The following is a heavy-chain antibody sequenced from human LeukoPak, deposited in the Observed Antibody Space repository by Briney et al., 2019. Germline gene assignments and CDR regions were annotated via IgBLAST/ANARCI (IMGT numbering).Heavy chain of an antibody. Sequence: ASVKVSCKASVGTFSSYAISWVRQAPGQGLEWMGGIIPIFGTANYAQKFQGRVTLTADESTRKAYLELRSLRSEDTAVYYCAGETAPNYDFWSGYRTPGYYYYMDVWGKGTTVTVSS. V-gene: IGHV1-69*13. CDR3: AGETAPNYDFWSGYRTPGYYYYMDV. D-gene: IGHD3-3*01. CDR1: VGTFSSYA. CDR2: IIPIFGTA. J-gene: IGHJ6*03.